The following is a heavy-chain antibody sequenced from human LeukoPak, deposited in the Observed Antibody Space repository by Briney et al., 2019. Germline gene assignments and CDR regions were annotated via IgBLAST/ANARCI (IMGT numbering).Heavy chain of an antibody. D-gene: IGHD3-22*01. J-gene: IGHJ4*02. CDR1: GFTFSNYA. CDR3: AKEHGYDSSASFDY. Sequence: GGSLRLSCAASGFTFSNYAMSSVRQAPGKGLEGVSSISGSGFTYYADYVKGRFTIYRDNSKNTLYLQMNSLRAADTAVYYCAKEHGYDSSASFDYWGKGTLVTVSS. CDR2: ISGSGFT. V-gene: IGHV3-23*01.